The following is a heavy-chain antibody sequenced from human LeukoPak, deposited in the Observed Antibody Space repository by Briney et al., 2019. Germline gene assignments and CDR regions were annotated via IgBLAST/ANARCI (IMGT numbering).Heavy chain of an antibody. CDR3: ARDLDIAVSGQSDY. V-gene: IGHV3-21*01. CDR1: GFSFSAYS. CDR2: IAGGGGYI. Sequence: PGESLRLSCAASGFSFSAYSMVWVRQVPGKGLEWVSSIAGGGGYIYYADSVKGRFTISRDNAKNSLYLQMNSLRAEDTAVYYCARDLDIAVSGQSDYWGQGTLVTVSS. D-gene: IGHD6-19*01. J-gene: IGHJ4*02.